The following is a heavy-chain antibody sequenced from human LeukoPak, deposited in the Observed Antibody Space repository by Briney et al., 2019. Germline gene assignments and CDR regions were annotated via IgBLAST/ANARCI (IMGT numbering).Heavy chain of an antibody. CDR2: IYDSGST. Sequence: SETLSLTCTVSGGSISSGGYHWNWIRQHPGKGLEWIGYIYDSGSTYYNPSLKSRVTISVDTSKNQFSLKLSSVAAADTAVYYCAREYSNYAHNWFDPWGQGTLVTVSS. J-gene: IGHJ5*02. CDR1: GGSISSGGYH. CDR3: AREYSNYAHNWFDP. V-gene: IGHV4-31*03. D-gene: IGHD4-11*01.